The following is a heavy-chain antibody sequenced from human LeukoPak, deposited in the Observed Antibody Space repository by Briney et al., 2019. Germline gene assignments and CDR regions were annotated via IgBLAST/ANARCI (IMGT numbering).Heavy chain of an antibody. CDR1: GGSISSYY. CDR3: AREAPHRGFYYGMDV. Sequence: ETLSLTCTVSGGSISSYYWSWIRQPPGKGLEWIGYIYYSGSTNYNPSLKSRVTISVDTSKNQFSLKLSSVTAADTAVYYCAREAPHRGFYYGMDVWGQGTTVTASS. V-gene: IGHV4-59*01. CDR2: IYYSGST. J-gene: IGHJ6*02.